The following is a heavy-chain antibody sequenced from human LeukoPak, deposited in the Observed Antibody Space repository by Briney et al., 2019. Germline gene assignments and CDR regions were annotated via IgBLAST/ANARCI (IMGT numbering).Heavy chain of an antibody. D-gene: IGHD5-18*01. CDR2: INHSGST. CDR1: GGSFSGYY. CDR3: ARAGRWIQLTLDY. J-gene: IGHJ4*02. V-gene: IGHV4-34*01. Sequence: SETLSLTCAVYGGSFSGYYWSWIRQPPGKGLEWIGEINHSGSTNYNPSLKSRVTISVDTSKNQLSLKLSSVTAADTAVYYCARAGRWIQLTLDYWGQGTLVTVSS.